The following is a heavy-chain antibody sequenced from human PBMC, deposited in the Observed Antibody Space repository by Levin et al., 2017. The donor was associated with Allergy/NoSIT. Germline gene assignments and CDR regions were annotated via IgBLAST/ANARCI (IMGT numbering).Heavy chain of an antibody. J-gene: IGHJ4*02. D-gene: IGHD3-22*01. CDR3: ARGGYYDSSGYDY. Sequence: GGSLRLSCAASGFTFSSYEMNWVRQAPGKGLEWVSYISSSGSTIYYADSVKGRFTISRDNAKNSLYLQMNSLRAEDTAVYYCARGGYYDSSGYDYWGQGTLVTVSS. CDR2: ISSSGSTI. V-gene: IGHV3-48*03. CDR1: GFTFSSYE.